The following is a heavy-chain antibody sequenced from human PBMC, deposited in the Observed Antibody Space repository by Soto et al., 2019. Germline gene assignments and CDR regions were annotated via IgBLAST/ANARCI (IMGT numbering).Heavy chain of an antibody. D-gene: IGHD3-10*01. CDR1: GGSISSSSYY. CDR3: ASIYGSGSYYYYYGMDV. V-gene: IGHV4-39*01. CDR2: IYYSGST. Sequence: SSETLSLTCTVSGGSISSSSYYWGWIRQPPGKGLEWIGSIYYSGSTYYNPSLKSRVTISVDTSKNQFSLKLSSVTAADTAVYYCASIYGSGSYYYYYGMDVRGQGTTVTVSS. J-gene: IGHJ6*02.